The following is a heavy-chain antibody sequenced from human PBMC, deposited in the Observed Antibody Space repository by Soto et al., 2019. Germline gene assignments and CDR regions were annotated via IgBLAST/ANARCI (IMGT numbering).Heavy chain of an antibody. J-gene: IGHJ6*02. V-gene: IGHV1-46*01. Sequence: ASVKVSCKACGDTFTSCYMQWVRQAPGQGLEWMGIINPSGGSTSYAQKFQGRVTMTRDTSTSTVYMELSSLRSEDTAVYYCARGVAAAGIYGMDVWGQGTTVTVSS. D-gene: IGHD6-13*01. CDR2: INPSGGST. CDR3: ARGVAAAGIYGMDV. CDR1: GDTFTSCY.